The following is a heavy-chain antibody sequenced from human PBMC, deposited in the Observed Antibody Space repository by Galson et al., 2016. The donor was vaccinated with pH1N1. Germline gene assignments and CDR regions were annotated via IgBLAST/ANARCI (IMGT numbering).Heavy chain of an antibody. D-gene: IGHD3-22*01. J-gene: IGHJ4*02. V-gene: IGHV5-51*03. CDR2: IYPVDSDT. Sequence: QSGAEVKKPGESLKISCKGNGSRFTSHWIAWARQMPGKGLEWMGVIYPVDSDTRYSPSFQGQVTISADKSSSLVYLQWNSLKASDTAMYYCARLGHYYDGSGYCCEFWGQGTLVTVYS. CDR3: ARLGHYYDGSGYCCEF. CDR1: GSRFTSHW.